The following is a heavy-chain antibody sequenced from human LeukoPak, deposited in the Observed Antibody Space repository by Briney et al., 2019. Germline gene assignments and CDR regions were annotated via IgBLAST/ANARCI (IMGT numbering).Heavy chain of an antibody. CDR2: MSPKSGAT. Sequence: LWASVKVSCKASGYTFTDHYMHWVRQAPGQGLEWMGWMSPKSGATDYAPKFQGRVTMTRDTSISTAYMDLSSLRSDDTAVYYCARDSFLYYYGSGSHQDYYYYYMDVWGKETTVTISS. D-gene: IGHD3-10*01. J-gene: IGHJ6*03. CDR3: ARDSFLYYYGSGSHQDYYYYYMDV. CDR1: GYTFTDHY. V-gene: IGHV1-2*02.